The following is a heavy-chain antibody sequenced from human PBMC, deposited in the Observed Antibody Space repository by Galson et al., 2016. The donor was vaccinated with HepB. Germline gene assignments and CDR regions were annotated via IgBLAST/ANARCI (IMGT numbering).Heavy chain of an antibody. D-gene: IGHD2-21*01. Sequence: SVKVSCKASGYTFTHSYMHWVQQAPGQGLEWMGVINLSDATRNHAQKFQGRVTMTWDRSSTTVYMALSSLRSEDTAMYYCARDAAYCGPTTCHSGWFDPWGQGTLVTVSS. V-gene: IGHV1-46*01. CDR3: ARDAAYCGPTTCHSGWFDP. CDR1: GYTFTHSY. J-gene: IGHJ5*02. CDR2: INLSDATR.